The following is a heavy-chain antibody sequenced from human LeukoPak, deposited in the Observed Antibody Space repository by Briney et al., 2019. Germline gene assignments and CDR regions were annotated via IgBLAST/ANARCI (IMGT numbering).Heavy chain of an antibody. D-gene: IGHD5-12*01. J-gene: IGHJ4*02. Sequence: PSETLSLTCTVSGGSIRSSPHYWGWIRPPPGKGLEWIGSISYSGSTYYNPSLKSRVTISVDTSKNQFSLKLASVTAADTAVYYCARHTYSGYDLAYWGQGTLVTVSS. V-gene: IGHV4-39*01. CDR1: GGSIRSSPHY. CDR3: ARHTYSGYDLAY. CDR2: ISYSGST.